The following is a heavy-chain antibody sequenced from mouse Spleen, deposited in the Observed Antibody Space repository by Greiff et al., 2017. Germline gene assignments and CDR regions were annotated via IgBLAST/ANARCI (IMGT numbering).Heavy chain of an antibody. CDR2: IWTGGGT. V-gene: IGHV2-9-1*01. CDR1: GFSLTSYA. Sequence: VQLQESGPGLVAPSQSLSITCTVSGFSLTSYAISWVRQPPGKGLEWLGVIWTGGGTNYNSALKSRLSISKDNSKSQVFLKMNSLQTDDTARYYCASIYDGYSYYFDYWGQGTTLTVSS. J-gene: IGHJ2*01. CDR3: ASIYDGYSYYFDY. D-gene: IGHD2-3*01.